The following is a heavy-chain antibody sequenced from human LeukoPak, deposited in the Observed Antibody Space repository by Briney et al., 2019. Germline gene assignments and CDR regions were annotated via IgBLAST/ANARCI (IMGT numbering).Heavy chain of an antibody. V-gene: IGHV1-8*03. CDR3: AIGHYDFWSGYYGYYYYYYMDV. CDR2: MNPNSRNT. CDR1: GYTFTSYD. J-gene: IGHJ6*03. D-gene: IGHD3-3*01. Sequence: ASVNVSCKASGYTFTSYDINWVRQATGQGLEWMGWMNPNSRNTGYAQKFQGRVTITRNTSISTAYMELSSLRSEDTAVYYCAIGHYDFWSGYYGYYYYYYMDVWGKGTTVTVSS.